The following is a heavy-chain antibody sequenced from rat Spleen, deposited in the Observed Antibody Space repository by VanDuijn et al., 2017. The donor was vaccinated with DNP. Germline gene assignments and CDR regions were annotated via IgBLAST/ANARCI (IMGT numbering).Heavy chain of an antibody. Sequence: EVRLVESGGGLVQPGRSLKLSCAASGFNFNDYWMGWVRQAPGKGLEWIGEINKDSRTINYIPSLKDKFTISRDNAQNTLYLQMSKLGSEDTAIYYCARFPPYGSPYWYFDFWGPGTMVTVSS. J-gene: IGHJ1*01. CDR3: ARFPPYGSPYWYFDF. CDR1: GFNFNDYW. D-gene: IGHD1-3*01. V-gene: IGHV4-2*01. CDR2: INKDSRTI.